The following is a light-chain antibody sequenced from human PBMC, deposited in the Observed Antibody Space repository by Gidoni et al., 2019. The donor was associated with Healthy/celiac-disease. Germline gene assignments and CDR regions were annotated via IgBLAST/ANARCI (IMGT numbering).Light chain of an antibody. CDR2: AAS. CDR3: QQYYRYPPFT. Sequence: AIRMTQPPSSFSASTGDRVTITCRASAGISSYLAWYQQSPGKAPQLLIYAASTLQSGVPSRFSGSGSGTDFTLTISCLQSEDFATYYCQQYYRYPPFTFGPGTKVDIK. V-gene: IGKV1-8*01. CDR1: AGISSY. J-gene: IGKJ3*01.